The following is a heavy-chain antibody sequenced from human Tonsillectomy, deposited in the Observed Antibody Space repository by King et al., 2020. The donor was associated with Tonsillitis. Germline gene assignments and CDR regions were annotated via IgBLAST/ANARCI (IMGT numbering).Heavy chain of an antibody. Sequence: QLVQSGGGLVQPGGSLRLSCAAAGFTFNNYAMTWVRQAPGKGLEWVSAISGSGHNTYYADSVKGRFTLSRDNSRNTLYLRMNSLRAEDTAVYYCAKEVGGSNLFDCWGQGALVTVSS. CDR2: ISGSGHNT. V-gene: IGHV3-23*04. CDR3: AKEVGGSNLFDC. J-gene: IGHJ4*02. CDR1: GFTFNNYA. D-gene: IGHD1-26*01.